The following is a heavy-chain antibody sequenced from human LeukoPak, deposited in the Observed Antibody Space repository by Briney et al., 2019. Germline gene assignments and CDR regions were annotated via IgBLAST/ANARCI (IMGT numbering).Heavy chain of an antibody. CDR3: ARRGGEYRALDY. CDR1: GFTFSSYG. V-gene: IGHV3-30*02. Sequence: GGSLRLSCAASGFTFSSYGMHWVRQAPGKGLEWVAFIRYDGSNKYYADSVKGRFTISRDNANNSLYLQMNSLRAEDTAVYYCARRGGEYRALDYWGQGTLVTVSS. CDR2: IRYDGSNK. J-gene: IGHJ4*02. D-gene: IGHD3-10*01.